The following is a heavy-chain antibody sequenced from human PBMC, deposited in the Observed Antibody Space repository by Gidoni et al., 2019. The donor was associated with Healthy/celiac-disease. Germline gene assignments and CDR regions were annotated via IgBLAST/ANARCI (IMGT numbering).Heavy chain of an antibody. CDR1: GFTFSSYG. CDR3: AKDRWDAAAAGTGYFDY. V-gene: IGHV3-30*18. D-gene: IGHD6-13*01. CDR2: ISYDGSNK. J-gene: IGHJ4*02. Sequence: QVQLVESGGGVVQPGRSLSLSCPASGFTFSSYGMHWVRQAPGKGLEWVAVISYDGSNKYYADSVKGRFTISRDNSKNTLYLQMNSLRAEDTAVYYCAKDRWDAAAAGTGYFDYWGQGTLVTVSS.